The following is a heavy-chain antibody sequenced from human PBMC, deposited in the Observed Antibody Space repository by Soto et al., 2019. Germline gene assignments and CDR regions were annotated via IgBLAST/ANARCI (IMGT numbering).Heavy chain of an antibody. J-gene: IGHJ5*02. D-gene: IGHD6-13*01. Sequence: QLQLQESGPGLVKPSATLSLTCTVSGGSISSSSYYWGWIRQPPGKGLEWIGSIYYSGSTYYNPSLKSRVTISVDTSKNQFSLKLSSVTAADTAVYYCARSIAAAGTSGVNWFDPWGQGTLVTVSS. CDR1: GGSISSSSYY. CDR2: IYYSGST. V-gene: IGHV4-39*01. CDR3: ARSIAAAGTSGVNWFDP.